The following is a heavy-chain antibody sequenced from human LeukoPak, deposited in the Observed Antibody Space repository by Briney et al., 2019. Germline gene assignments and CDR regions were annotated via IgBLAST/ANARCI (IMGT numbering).Heavy chain of an antibody. CDR1: GGSFSGYY. J-gene: IGHJ4*02. CDR2: INHSGST. Sequence: SETLSLTRAVYGGSFSGYYWSWIRQPPGKGLEWIGEINHSGSTNYNPSLKSRVTISVDTSKNQFSLKLSSVTAADTAVYYCARGRFNVVVPAAIRRYFDYWGQGTLVTVSS. CDR3: ARGRFNVVVPAAIRRYFDY. D-gene: IGHD2-2*02. V-gene: IGHV4-34*01.